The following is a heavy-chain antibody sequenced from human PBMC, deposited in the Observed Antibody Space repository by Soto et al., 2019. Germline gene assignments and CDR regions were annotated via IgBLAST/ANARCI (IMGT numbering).Heavy chain of an antibody. CDR1: GASITNSAYY. Sequence: QVQLQESGPGLVKPSQTLSLSCTVSGASITNSAYYWTWIRQPPGKGLEWVGVIYYSGTTYYNPSLKSRVTISVDTAKNQFSLKMRSVTAADTAVHYCARGDYSKYGIDHWGQGTLVTVSS. D-gene: IGHD4-4*01. CDR3: ARGDYSKYGIDH. CDR2: IYYSGTT. V-gene: IGHV4-30-4*01. J-gene: IGHJ4*02.